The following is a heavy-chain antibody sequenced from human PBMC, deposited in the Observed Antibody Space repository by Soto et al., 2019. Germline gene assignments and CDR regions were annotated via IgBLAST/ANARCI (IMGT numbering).Heavy chain of an antibody. CDR3: TTDSGSLLWFGELPQGAFDI. V-gene: IGHV3-15*07. CDR1: GFTFSNAW. J-gene: IGHJ3*02. CDR2: IKSKTDGGTT. D-gene: IGHD3-10*01. Sequence: GGSLRLSCAASGFTFSNAWMNWVHQAPGKGLEWVGRIKSKTDGGTTDYAAPMKGRFTISRDDSKNTLYLQMNSLKTEDTAVYYCTTDSGSLLWFGELPQGAFDIWGQGTMVTVSS.